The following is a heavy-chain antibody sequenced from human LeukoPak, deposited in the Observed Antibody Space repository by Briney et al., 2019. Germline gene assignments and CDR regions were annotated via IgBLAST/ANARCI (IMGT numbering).Heavy chain of an antibody. CDR2: MNPNSGNT. D-gene: IGHD6-13*01. Sequence: ASVKVSCKASGYTFTSYDINWVRQATGQGLEWMGWMNPNSGNTGYAQKFQGRVTMTRNTSISTAYMELSSLRSEDTAVYYCARAASWSPIGDSYYCMDVWGKGTTVTISS. V-gene: IGHV1-8*01. CDR1: GYTFTSYD. J-gene: IGHJ6*03. CDR3: ARAASWSPIGDSYYCMDV.